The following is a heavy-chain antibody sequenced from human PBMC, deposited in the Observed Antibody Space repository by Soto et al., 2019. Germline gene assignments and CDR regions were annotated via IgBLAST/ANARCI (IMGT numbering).Heavy chain of an antibody. CDR2: ISYDGSNK. CDR1: GFTFSSYA. J-gene: IGHJ4*02. D-gene: IGHD1-26*01. Sequence: PVGSLRLSCAASGFTFSSYAMHWVRQAPGKGLEWVAVISYDGSNKYYADSEKGRFTISRDNSTNTLYLQMNSLRAEDTAVYYCARDGLVGYFDYWGQGALVTVSS. V-gene: IGHV3-30-3*01. CDR3: ARDGLVGYFDY.